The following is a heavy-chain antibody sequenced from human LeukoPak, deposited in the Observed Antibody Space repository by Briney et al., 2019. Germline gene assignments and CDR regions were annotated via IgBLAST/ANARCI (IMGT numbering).Heavy chain of an antibody. CDR2: IYSTGST. D-gene: IGHD6-13*01. V-gene: IGHV4-4*07. CDR1: GGSISSYY. J-gene: IGHJ4*02. CDR3: ARQIASAGTAGFDS. Sequence: SETLSLTCTVSGGSISSYYWSWIRQPAGKGLEWIGRIYSTGSTNYNPSLKSRVTMSVDTSKNQFSLRLRSVTAADTAVYYCARQIASAGTAGFDSWGQGALVTVSS.